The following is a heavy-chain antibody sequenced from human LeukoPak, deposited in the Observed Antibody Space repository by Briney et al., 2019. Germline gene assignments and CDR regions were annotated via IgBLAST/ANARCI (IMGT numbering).Heavy chain of an antibody. CDR2: IRYDGSNK. Sequence: GGSLRLSCVASGFTFSSYGMHWVRQAPGRGLEWVAFIRYDGSNKYYADSVKGRFTISRDNSKNTLYLQMNSLRAEDTAVYYCAREEAGPYSSGHNWFDPWGQGTLVTVSS. CDR1: GFTFSSYG. J-gene: IGHJ5*02. D-gene: IGHD6-19*01. V-gene: IGHV3-30*02. CDR3: AREEAGPYSSGHNWFDP.